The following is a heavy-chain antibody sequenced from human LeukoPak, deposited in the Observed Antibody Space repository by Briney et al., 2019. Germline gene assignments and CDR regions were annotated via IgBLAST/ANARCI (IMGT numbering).Heavy chain of an antibody. Sequence: SETLSLTCNVSGDSISTTSIYWGWIRQPPGQGLEWIGSMHHGGITYYNPSLKSRASISVDTSKNQFSLRLSSVTAADTAVYYCARGKDFYDVLTGSDWFDPWGQGTLVTVSS. CDR3: ARGKDFYDVLTGSDWFDP. CDR2: MHHGGIT. J-gene: IGHJ5*02. CDR1: GDSISTTSIY. V-gene: IGHV4-39*07. D-gene: IGHD3-9*01.